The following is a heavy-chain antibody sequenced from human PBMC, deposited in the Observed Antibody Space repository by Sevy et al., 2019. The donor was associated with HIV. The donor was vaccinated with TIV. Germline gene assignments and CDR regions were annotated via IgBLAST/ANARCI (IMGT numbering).Heavy chain of an antibody. D-gene: IGHD6-6*01. CDR3: AKDRGDGSSLCYYYGMDV. J-gene: IGHJ6*02. CDR2: ISWNSGSI. CDR1: GFTFDDYA. Sequence: GGSLRLSCAASGFTFDDYAMHWVRQAPGKGLEWVSGISWNSGSIGYADSVKGRFTISRDNAKNSLYLQMNSLRAEDTASYYCAKDRGDGSSLCYYYGMDVWGQGTTVTVSS. V-gene: IGHV3-9*01.